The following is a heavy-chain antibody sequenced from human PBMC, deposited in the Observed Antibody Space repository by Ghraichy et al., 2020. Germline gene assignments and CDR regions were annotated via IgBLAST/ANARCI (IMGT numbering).Heavy chain of an antibody. D-gene: IGHD3-22*01. CDR2: ISGSGGST. J-gene: IGHJ4*02. V-gene: IGHV3-23*01. CDR1: GFTFSSYA. CDR3: AKDRRDYYDSSGYYFFDY. Sequence: GGSLRLSCAASGFTFSSYAMSWVRQAPGKGLEWVSAISGSGGSTYYADSVKGRFTISRDNSKNTLYLQMNSLRAEDTAVYYCAKDRRDYYDSSGYYFFDYWGQGTLVTVSS.